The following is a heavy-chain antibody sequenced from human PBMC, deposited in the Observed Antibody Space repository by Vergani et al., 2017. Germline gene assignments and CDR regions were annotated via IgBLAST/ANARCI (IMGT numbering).Heavy chain of an antibody. CDR2: INPNSGGT. CDR1: GYTFTGYY. CDR3: ARTGYCSGGSCYSGAWFDP. J-gene: IGHJ5*02. D-gene: IGHD2-15*01. V-gene: IGHV1-2*02. Sequence: QVQLLQSGAEVQKPGASVKVSCKASGYTFTGYYMHWVRQAPGQGLEWMGWINPNSGGTNYAQKFQGRVTMTRDTSTSTAYMELSRLRSDDTAVYYCARTGYCSGGSCYSGAWFDPWGQGTLVTVSS.